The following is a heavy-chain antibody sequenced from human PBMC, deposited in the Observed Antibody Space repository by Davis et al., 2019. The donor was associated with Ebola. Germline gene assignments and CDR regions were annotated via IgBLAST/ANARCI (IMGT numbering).Heavy chain of an antibody. CDR3: TRDRGSYPQYYFDY. CDR1: GFTFSSYA. J-gene: IGHJ4*02. V-gene: IGHV3-23*01. Sequence: GESLKISCAASGFTFSSYAMSWVRQAPGKGLEWVSAISGSGGSTYYADSVKGRFTISRDNSKNTLYLQMNSLKTEDTAVYYCTRDRGSYPQYYFDYWGQGTLVTVSS. D-gene: IGHD1-26*01. CDR2: ISGSGGST.